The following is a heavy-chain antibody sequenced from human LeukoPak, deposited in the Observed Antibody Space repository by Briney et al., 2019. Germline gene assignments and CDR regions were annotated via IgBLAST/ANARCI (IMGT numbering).Heavy chain of an antibody. V-gene: IGHV3-23*01. J-gene: IGHJ4*02. CDR1: GFTVRSYA. Sequence: GGSLRLSCAASGFTVRSYAMSWVRQAPGKGLEWDSVISDSGSSTYNADSVKGRFTISRDNSKNTLYLQMNSLRAEDTAVYYCAKHPKRYSSSWSPTGYWGQGTLVTVSS. D-gene: IGHD6-13*01. CDR2: ISDSGSST. CDR3: AKHPKRYSSSWSPTGY.